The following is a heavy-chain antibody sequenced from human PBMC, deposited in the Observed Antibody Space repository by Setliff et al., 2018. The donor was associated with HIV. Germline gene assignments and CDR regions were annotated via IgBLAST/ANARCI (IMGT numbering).Heavy chain of an antibody. D-gene: IGHD6-19*01. CDR1: GFTFSSYW. CDR3: TPQWPVGY. V-gene: IGHV3-7*01. J-gene: IGHJ4*02. CDR2: IKQDGSDYI. Sequence: PGGSLRLSCAASGFTFSSYWMSWVRQAPGKGLEWVANIKQDGSDYISYGDSVKGRFTISGDNAKNSLYLEMNSLRVEDTAVYYCTPQWPVGYWGQGTPVTVSS.